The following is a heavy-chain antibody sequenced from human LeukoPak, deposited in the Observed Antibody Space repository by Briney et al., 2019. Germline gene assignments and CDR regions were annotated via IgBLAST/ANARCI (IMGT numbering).Heavy chain of an antibody. CDR2: INHSGST. D-gene: IGHD1-26*01. V-gene: IGHV4-34*01. J-gene: IGHJ6*03. CDR3: ARLEWELLRPYYYYYYMDV. Sequence: SETLSLACAVYGGSFSGYYWSWIRQPPGKGLEWVGEINHSGSTNYNPSLKSRVTISVDTSKNQFSLKLSSVTAANTAVYYCARLEWELLRPYYYYYYMDVWGKGTTVTISS. CDR1: GGSFSGYY.